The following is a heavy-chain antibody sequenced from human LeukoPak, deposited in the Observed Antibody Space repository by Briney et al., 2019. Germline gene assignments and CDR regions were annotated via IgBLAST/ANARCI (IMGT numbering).Heavy chain of an antibody. D-gene: IGHD3-10*01. V-gene: IGHV4-59*11. CDR2: IYYSGST. CDR3: ARTMVRGRGWSDP. CDR1: GGSISSHY. Sequence: SETLSLTCTVSGGSISSHYWSWIRQPPGKGVEWIGYIYYSGSTNYNPSLKSRVTISVDTSKNQFSLKLSSVTAADTAVYYCARTMVRGRGWSDPWGQGTLVTVSS. J-gene: IGHJ5*02.